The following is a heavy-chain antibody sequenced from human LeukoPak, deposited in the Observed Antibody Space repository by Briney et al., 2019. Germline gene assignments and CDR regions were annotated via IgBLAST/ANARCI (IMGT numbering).Heavy chain of an antibody. CDR1: GFTFSSYA. Sequence: GGSLRLSCAASGFTFSSYAMSWVRRAPGKGLEWVSAISGSGGSTYYADSVKGRFTISRDNSKNTLYLQMNSLRAEDTAVYYCAKSNGGLGGAFDYWGQGTLVTVSS. V-gene: IGHV3-23*01. J-gene: IGHJ4*02. D-gene: IGHD4-17*01. CDR2: ISGSGGST. CDR3: AKSNGGLGGAFDY.